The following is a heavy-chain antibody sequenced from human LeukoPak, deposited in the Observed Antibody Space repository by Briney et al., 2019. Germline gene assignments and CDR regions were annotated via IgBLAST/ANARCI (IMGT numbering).Heavy chain of an antibody. CDR2: ISGSGGST. V-gene: IGHV3-23*01. D-gene: IGHD2-21*02. Sequence: GGSLRLSCAASGFTFSSYAMSWVRQAPGKGLEWVSAISGSGGSTYYADSVKGRFTISRDNSKNTLYLQMNSLRAEDTAVYYCAIVPHIVVVTAIPYWGQGTLVTVSS. CDR1: GFTFSSYA. CDR3: AIVPHIVVVTAIPY. J-gene: IGHJ4*02.